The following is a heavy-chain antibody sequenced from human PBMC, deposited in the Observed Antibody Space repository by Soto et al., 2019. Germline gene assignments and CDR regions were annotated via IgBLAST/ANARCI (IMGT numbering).Heavy chain of an antibody. CDR1: GYTFTGYA. V-gene: IGHV1-18*01. Sequence: QVQLVQSGAEVKNPGASVTVSCKASGYTFTGYAISWVRQAPGQGLEWMGWISAHNGNTNFAQKFQGRVTMTTDTSRSTAYMELRSLRSDDTAVYYCARPSSDYGDWGWSLAYWGQGTLVTVSS. J-gene: IGHJ4*02. CDR3: ARPSSDYGDWGWSLAY. CDR2: ISAHNGNT. D-gene: IGHD4-17*01.